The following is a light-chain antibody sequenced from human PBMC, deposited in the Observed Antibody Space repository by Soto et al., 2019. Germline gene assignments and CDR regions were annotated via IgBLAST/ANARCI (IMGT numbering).Light chain of an antibody. Sequence: QSVLTQPPSVSVAPGQSVTISCTGSSSNIGAGYDVHWYQQLPGTAPKLLIYGNSNRPSGVPDRFSGSKSGTSASLAITGLQAEDEADYYCQSYDSSLSGSVFGGGTKLTV. V-gene: IGLV1-40*01. CDR1: SSNIGAGYD. CDR2: GNS. J-gene: IGLJ2*01. CDR3: QSYDSSLSGSV.